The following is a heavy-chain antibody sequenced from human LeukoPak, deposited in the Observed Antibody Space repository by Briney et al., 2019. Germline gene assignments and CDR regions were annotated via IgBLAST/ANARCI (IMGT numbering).Heavy chain of an antibody. CDR1: GYTFTGYY. CDR2: INPNSGGT. Sequence: ASVKVSCKASGYTFTGYYMHWVRQAPGQGLEWMGWINPNSGGTNYAQKFQGRVTMTRDTSISTAYMELSRLRSDDTAVYYCARDHSSSYYGSSGYYSGAFDIWGQGTMVTVSS. J-gene: IGHJ3*02. V-gene: IGHV1-2*02. CDR3: ARDHSSSYYGSSGYYSGAFDI. D-gene: IGHD3-22*01.